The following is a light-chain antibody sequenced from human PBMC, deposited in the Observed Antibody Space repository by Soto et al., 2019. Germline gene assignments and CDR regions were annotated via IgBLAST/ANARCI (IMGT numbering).Light chain of an antibody. Sequence: IVLTQSPATLSLSPGERATLSCTASQPVTTTYIAWYQQTFGQAPRLLIYGASTRATGTPDRFTGGGFGTDFPLTISRVEPEDFAVYYCQQYDSLFSFGGGTKVEMK. J-gene: IGKJ4*01. CDR2: GAS. CDR3: QQYDSLFS. V-gene: IGKV3-20*01. CDR1: QPVTTTY.